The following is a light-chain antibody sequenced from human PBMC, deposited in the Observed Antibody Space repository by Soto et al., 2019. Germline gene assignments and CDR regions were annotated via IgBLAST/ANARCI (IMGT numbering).Light chain of an antibody. CDR1: QTINSW. J-gene: IGKJ2*01. CDR3: QQYDSIPYT. V-gene: IGKV1-5*03. CDR2: KAS. Sequence: DIQMTQSPSTLSASVRDRVTITCRASQTINSWLAWYQQRPGKAPRLLIYKASTLESGVPSRFSGSGSGTELTLTISTLQPDDFATYYCQQYDSIPYTFGQGTKLDIK.